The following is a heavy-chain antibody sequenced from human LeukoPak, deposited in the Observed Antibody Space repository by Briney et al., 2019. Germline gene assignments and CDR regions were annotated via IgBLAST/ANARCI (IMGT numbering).Heavy chain of an antibody. CDR3: ARARGQYDAFDI. J-gene: IGHJ3*02. V-gene: IGHV1-3*02. Sequence: VASAKVSCKASGYTFTSYAMHWVRQAPGQRLEWMGWSNAGNGNTKYSQEFQGRVTITRDTSASTAYMELSSLRSEDMAVYYCARARGQYDAFDIWGQGTMVTVSS. CDR1: GYTFTSYA. CDR2: SNAGNGNT. D-gene: IGHD5-12*01.